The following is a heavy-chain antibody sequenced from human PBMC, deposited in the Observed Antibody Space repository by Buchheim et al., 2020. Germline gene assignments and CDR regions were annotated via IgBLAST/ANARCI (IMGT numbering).Heavy chain of an antibody. Sequence: QVQLQESGPGLVKPSETLSVTCTVSGGSVSSGNYYWSWIRRPPGKGLEWIGYIYYSGSTNYSPSLKSRVTISVDTSKDQFSLKLSSVTAADTAVYYCARTSIQYHFDSWGQGTL. V-gene: IGHV4-61*01. CDR2: IYYSGST. CDR3: ARTSIQYHFDS. J-gene: IGHJ4*02. D-gene: IGHD4-11*01. CDR1: GGSVSSGNYY.